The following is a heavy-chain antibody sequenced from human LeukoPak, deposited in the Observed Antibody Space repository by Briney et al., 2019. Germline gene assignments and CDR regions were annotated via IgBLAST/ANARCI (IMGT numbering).Heavy chain of an antibody. J-gene: IGHJ6*03. D-gene: IGHD3-3*01. Sequence: ASVKVSCKASGYTFTSYAMNWVRQAPGQGLEWMGWINTNTGNPTYAQGFTGRFVFSLDTSVSTAYLQISSLKAEDTAVYYCARASQDDFWSGYYYYYYYMDVWGKGTTVTVSS. CDR3: ARASQDDFWSGYYYYYYYMDV. CDR2: INTNTGNP. CDR1: GYTFTSYA. V-gene: IGHV7-4-1*02.